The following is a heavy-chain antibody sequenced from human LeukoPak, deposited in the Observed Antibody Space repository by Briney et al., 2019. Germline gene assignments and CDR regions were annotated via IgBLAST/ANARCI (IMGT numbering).Heavy chain of an antibody. Sequence: GGSLRLSCEASGFTFSTYGMHWVRQAPGKGLEWVAVISYDGIYKYYADSVQGRFTVSRDNSKNTLYFHMNSLRDEDTAIYYCAKDHDFWNGYVDPWGQGTLVTVSS. V-gene: IGHV3-30*18. CDR1: GFTFSTYG. D-gene: IGHD3-3*01. CDR2: ISYDGIYK. J-gene: IGHJ5*02. CDR3: AKDHDFWNGYVDP.